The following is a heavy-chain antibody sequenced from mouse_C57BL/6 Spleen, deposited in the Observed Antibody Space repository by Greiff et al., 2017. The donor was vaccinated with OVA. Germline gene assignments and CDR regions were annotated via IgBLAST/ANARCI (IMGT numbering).Heavy chain of an antibody. Sequence: DVKLQESGPGLVKPSQSLSLTCSVTGYSITSGYYWNWIRQFPGNKLEWMGYISYAGSNNYNPSLKNRIYITRDTSKNQFFLKLNSVTTEDTATYYCARDGLFITTVVATGDWYFDVWGTGTTVTVSS. CDR3: ARDGLFITTVVATGDWYFDV. J-gene: IGHJ1*03. CDR2: ISYAGSN. CDR1: GYSITSGYY. D-gene: IGHD1-1*01. V-gene: IGHV3-6*01.